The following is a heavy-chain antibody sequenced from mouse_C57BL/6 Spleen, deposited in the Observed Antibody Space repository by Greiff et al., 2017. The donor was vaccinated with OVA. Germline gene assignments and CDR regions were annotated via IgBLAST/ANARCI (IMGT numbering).Heavy chain of an antibody. Sequence: EVQLQQSGPGLVKPSQSLSLTCSVTGYSITSGYYWNWIRQFPGNKLEWMGYISYDGSNNYNPSLKNRISITRDTSKNQFFLKLNSVTTEDTATYYCARDGQLRLRLDYWGQGTTLTVSS. V-gene: IGHV3-6*01. J-gene: IGHJ2*01. CDR1: GYSITSGYY. CDR3: ARDGQLRLRLDY. D-gene: IGHD3-2*02. CDR2: ISYDGSN.